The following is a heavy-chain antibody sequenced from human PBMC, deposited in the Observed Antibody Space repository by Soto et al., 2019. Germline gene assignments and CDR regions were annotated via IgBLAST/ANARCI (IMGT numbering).Heavy chain of an antibody. D-gene: IGHD3-3*01. CDR2: IYYSGHT. V-gene: IGHV4-30-4*08. Sequence: SGTLSLTCTVSGGSITSGDNFWSCIRQPPGKGLEWIGYIYYSGHTYYNPSLKSRLTITVDTSNNQLSLNTSSGTAADPTVYYCARTYWIGWGRRFVDSCGQGALVTVSS. J-gene: IGHJ4*02. CDR3: ARTYWIGWGRRFVDS. CDR1: GGSITSGDNF.